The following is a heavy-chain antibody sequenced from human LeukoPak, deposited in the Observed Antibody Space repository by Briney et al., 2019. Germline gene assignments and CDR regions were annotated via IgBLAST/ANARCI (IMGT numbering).Heavy chain of an antibody. J-gene: IGHJ4*02. CDR2: IYYSGST. Sequence: SETLSLTCTVSGGSISSSSYYWGWIRQPPGKGLEWIGSIYYSGSTYYNPSLKSRVTISVDTSKNQFSLKLSSVTAADTAVYYFGVIGYGDGLSDYWGQGTLVTGSS. CDR1: GGSISSSSYY. CDR3: GVIGYGDGLSDY. V-gene: IGHV4-39*01. D-gene: IGHD4-17*01.